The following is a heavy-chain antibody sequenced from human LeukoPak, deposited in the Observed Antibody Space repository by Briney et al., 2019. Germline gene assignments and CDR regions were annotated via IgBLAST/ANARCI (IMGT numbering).Heavy chain of an antibody. CDR2: ISAYNGDT. CDR1: DYIFASYG. Sequence: GASVKVSCKASDYIFASYGISWVRQAPGQGLERMGWISAYNGDTKYAQNLQGRVTLTTDTSTGTAYMELRSLTSDDTALYYCARDTALIITPGGPDYWGRGTLITVSS. CDR3: ARDTALIITPGGPDY. D-gene: IGHD3-10*01. J-gene: IGHJ4*02. V-gene: IGHV1-18*01.